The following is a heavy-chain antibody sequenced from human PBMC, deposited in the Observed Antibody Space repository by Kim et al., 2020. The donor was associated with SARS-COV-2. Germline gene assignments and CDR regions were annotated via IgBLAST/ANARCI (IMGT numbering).Heavy chain of an antibody. CDR2: T. D-gene: IGHD6-13*01. CDR3: AKDDSRGGFDY. J-gene: IGHJ4*02. V-gene: IGHV3-23*01. Sequence: TYYADSVKGRFTISRDNSKNTLYLQMNSLRAEDTAVYYCAKDDSRGGFDYWGQGTLVTVSS.